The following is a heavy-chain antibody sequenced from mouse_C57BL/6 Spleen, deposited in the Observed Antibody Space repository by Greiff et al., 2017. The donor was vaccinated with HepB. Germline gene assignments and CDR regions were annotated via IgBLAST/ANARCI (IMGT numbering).Heavy chain of an antibody. CDR3: ARRITTVVVGDYFDY. Sequence: QVQLKESGPELVKPGASVKLSCKASGYTFTSYDINWVKQRPGQGLEWIGWIYPRDGSTKYNEKFKGKATLTVDTSSSTAYMELHSLTSEDSAVYFCARRITTVVVGDYFDYWGQGTTLTVSS. D-gene: IGHD1-1*01. CDR1: GYTFTSYD. V-gene: IGHV1-85*01. CDR2: IYPRDGST. J-gene: IGHJ2*01.